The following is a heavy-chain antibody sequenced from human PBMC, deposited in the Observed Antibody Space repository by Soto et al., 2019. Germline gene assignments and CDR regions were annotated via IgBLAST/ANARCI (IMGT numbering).Heavy chain of an antibody. CDR2: IVPLFGTS. CDR1: GATFSSYA. CDR3: ARGGYSSTWSNLLDRSGLDV. Sequence: SVKVSCKASGATFSSYAISWVRQAPGRGLEWMGGIVPLFGTSNYAQKFQGRVTITADTSTSTAYMELSGLRSGDTAIYYCARGGYSSTWSNLLDRSGLDVWGQGTTVTVSS. V-gene: IGHV1-69*06. J-gene: IGHJ6*02. D-gene: IGHD6-13*01.